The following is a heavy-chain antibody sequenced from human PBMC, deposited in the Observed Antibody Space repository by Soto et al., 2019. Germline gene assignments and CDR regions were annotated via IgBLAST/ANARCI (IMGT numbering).Heavy chain of an antibody. CDR2: ISGSGGST. CDR1: GFTFNTYA. D-gene: IGHD3-10*01. Sequence: PGGSLRLSCAASGFTFNTYAMSWVRQAPGKGLEWVSVISGSGGSTYYADSVKGRFTISRDNSKNTLYLQMNSLRAEDTAVYYCAKRVVGERYMDVWGKGTTVTVSS. CDR3: AKRVVGERYMDV. J-gene: IGHJ6*03. V-gene: IGHV3-23*01.